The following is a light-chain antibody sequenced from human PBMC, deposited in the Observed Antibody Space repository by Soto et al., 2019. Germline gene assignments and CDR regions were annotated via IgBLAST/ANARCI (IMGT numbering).Light chain of an antibody. CDR2: DNN. J-gene: IGLJ2*01. Sequence: QSVLTQPPSVSAAPGQKVTISCSGSSSNIGNNYVSWYQHLPGTAPKLLIYDNNKRPSGIPDRFSGSKSGTSATLGITGLQTGDEADHYCATWDSSLSAGVFGGGTKLTVL. V-gene: IGLV1-51*01. CDR1: SSNIGNNY. CDR3: ATWDSSLSAGV.